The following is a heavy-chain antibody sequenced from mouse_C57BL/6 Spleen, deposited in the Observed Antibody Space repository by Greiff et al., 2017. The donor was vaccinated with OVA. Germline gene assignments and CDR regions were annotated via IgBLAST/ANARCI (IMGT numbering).Heavy chain of an antibody. CDR3: ASQIYYDYDGFSY. CDR2: IYPSDGST. J-gene: IGHJ3*01. CDR1: GYTFTDHT. Sequence: VQLQQSDAELVKPGASVKISCKVSGYTFTDHTIHWMKQRPEQGLEWIGYIYPSDGSTKYNEKFKGKATLTADKSSNTAYMQLNSLTSEDSAVDFCASQIYYDYDGFSYWGQGTLVTVSA. D-gene: IGHD2-4*01. V-gene: IGHV1-78*01.